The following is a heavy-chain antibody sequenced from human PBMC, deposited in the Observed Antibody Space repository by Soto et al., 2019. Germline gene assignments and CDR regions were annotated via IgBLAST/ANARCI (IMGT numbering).Heavy chain of an antibody. CDR2: IYYSGST. Sequence: SETLSLTCTVSGGSISSDSYYWGWIRQSPEKGLEWIASIYYSGSTYYNPSLKSRVTISVDTSKNQFSLKLSSVTAADTAVYYFARQGFWSGYYHYYSYYGMDAWGQGTTLTVSS. J-gene: IGHJ6*02. CDR3: ARQGFWSGYYHYYSYYGMDA. D-gene: IGHD3-3*01. CDR1: GGSISSDSYY. V-gene: IGHV4-39*01.